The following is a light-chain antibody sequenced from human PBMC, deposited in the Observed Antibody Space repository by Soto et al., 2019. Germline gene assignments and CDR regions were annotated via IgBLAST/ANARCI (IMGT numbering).Light chain of an antibody. Sequence: EVVLTQSPGTLSLSPGERATLSCRASQSIARTYLAWYQQKPGQAPRLLLYDISTRATGIPDRFSASGSGTDFTLTISGLETEDFAVYYCQQYGYSPITFGQGTRLEIK. CDR3: QQYGYSPIT. CDR2: DIS. CDR1: QSIARTY. J-gene: IGKJ5*01. V-gene: IGKV3-20*01.